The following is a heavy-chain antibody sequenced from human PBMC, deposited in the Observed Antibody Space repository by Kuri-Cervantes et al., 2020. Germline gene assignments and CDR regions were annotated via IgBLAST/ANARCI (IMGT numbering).Heavy chain of an antibody. J-gene: IGHJ4*02. CDR2: IYYSGST. CDR3: SGGGY. CDR1: GGSISSYY. Sequence: SETLSLTCTVSGGSISSYYWSWIRQPPGKGLEWIGYIYYSGSTNYNPSLKSRVTISADTSKNQFSLKLTFVTAADTAMYFCSGGGYWGQGTLVTVSS. V-gene: IGHV4-59*03.